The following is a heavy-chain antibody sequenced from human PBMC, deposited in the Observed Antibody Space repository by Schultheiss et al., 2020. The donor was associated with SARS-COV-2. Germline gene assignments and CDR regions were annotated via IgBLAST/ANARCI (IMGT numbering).Heavy chain of an antibody. CDR2: TYYRSKWYN. D-gene: IGHD5-18*01. Sequence: SQTLSLTCAISGDSVSSNSAAWNWIRQSPSRGLEWLGRTYYRSKWYNDYAVSVKSRITINPDTSKNQFSLQLNSVTAADTAVYYCARRNTAMAPGGDAFDIWGQGTMVTVSS. J-gene: IGHJ3*02. CDR1: GDSVSSNSAA. CDR3: ARRNTAMAPGGDAFDI. V-gene: IGHV6-1*01.